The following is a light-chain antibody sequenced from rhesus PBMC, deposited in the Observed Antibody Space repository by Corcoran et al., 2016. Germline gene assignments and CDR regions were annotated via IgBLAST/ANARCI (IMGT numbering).Light chain of an antibody. Sequence: DIQMTQSPSSLSASVGDTVTITCQASQGIRKYLAWYQQKPGKAPNLLIYNESTLQSGVPSRFSGTGSGTKITLTLSSLQPEDFATYYCQQHTSYPLTFGGGTKVEIK. CDR3: QQHTSYPLT. CDR1: QGIRKY. CDR2: NES. J-gene: IGKJ4*01. V-gene: IGKV1-25*01.